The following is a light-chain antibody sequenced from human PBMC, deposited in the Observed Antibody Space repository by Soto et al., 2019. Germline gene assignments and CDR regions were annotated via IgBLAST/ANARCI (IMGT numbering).Light chain of an antibody. J-gene: IGKJ1*01. Sequence: DIQLTQSTSTRSAAVGDRVAITCGASQSISIWLAWHQQKPGKAPKLLIYDVSALKRGVPPRFSGSGSGTEFTLTISSLQPEDFATYYCQQYDSFSVTFGQGTKVDIK. CDR3: QQYDSFSVT. CDR2: DVS. CDR1: QSISIW. V-gene: IGKV1-5*01.